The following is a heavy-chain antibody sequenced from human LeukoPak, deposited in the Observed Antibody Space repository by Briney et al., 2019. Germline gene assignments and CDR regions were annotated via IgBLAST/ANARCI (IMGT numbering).Heavy chain of an antibody. CDR2: IYYTGST. J-gene: IGHJ5*02. D-gene: IGHD1-26*01. V-gene: IGHV4-59*01. CDR1: GGSISNKY. Sequence: SSETLSLTCTVSGGSISNKYWSWIRQPPGKGLEWIGYIYYTGSTSYNPSLKSRVTMSLDASKNQFSLELNSVTPADTAVYYCARGGNYWPQWWFDPWGRGTLVSVSS. CDR3: ARGGNYWPQWWFDP.